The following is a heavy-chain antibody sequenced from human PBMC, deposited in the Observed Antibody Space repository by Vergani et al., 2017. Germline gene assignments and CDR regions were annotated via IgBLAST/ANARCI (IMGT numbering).Heavy chain of an antibody. Sequence: EVELVDSGGKVVRPGGSLRLSCVASGFRFDQFGMMWVRQSPGKGPEWVAGISFNGLTVGYSESVEGRFTISRDNSKNSVFLQMNSLKPEDTALYYCAKDITYGEGYGMDVWGQGTTVTVS. V-gene: IGHV3-20*04. CDR1: GFRFDQFG. CDR2: ISFNGLTV. D-gene: IGHD4-17*01. CDR3: AKDITYGEGYGMDV. J-gene: IGHJ6*02.